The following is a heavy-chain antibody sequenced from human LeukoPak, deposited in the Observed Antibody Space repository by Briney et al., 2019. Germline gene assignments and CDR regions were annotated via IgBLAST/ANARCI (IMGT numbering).Heavy chain of an antibody. V-gene: IGHV4-39*01. Sequence: SETLSLTCTVSGGSISSSSYYWGWIRQPPGKGLEWIGSIYYSGSTYYNPSLKSRVTISVDTSKNQFSLKLSSVTAADTAVYYCARRVLDGDFWYAYWGQGTLVTVSS. CDR2: IYYSGST. CDR3: ARRVLDGDFWYAY. D-gene: IGHD3-3*01. J-gene: IGHJ4*02. CDR1: GGSISSSSYY.